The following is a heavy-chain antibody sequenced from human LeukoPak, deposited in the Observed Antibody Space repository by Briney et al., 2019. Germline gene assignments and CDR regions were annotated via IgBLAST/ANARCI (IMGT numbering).Heavy chain of an antibody. D-gene: IGHD3-22*01. Sequence: SETLSLTCAVYGGSFSGYYWSWIRQPPGKGLEWIGEINHSGSTNYNPSLKSRVTISVDTSKNQFSLKLSSVTAADTAVYYCARGTNKKWLRKYGMDVWGQGTTVTVSS. V-gene: IGHV4-34*01. CDR2: INHSGST. CDR1: GGSFSGYY. J-gene: IGHJ6*02. CDR3: ARGTNKKWLRKYGMDV.